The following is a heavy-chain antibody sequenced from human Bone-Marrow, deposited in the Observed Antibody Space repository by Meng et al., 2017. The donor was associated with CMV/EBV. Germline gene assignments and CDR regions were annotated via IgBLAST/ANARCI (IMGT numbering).Heavy chain of an antibody. Sequence: ASVKVSCKASGYTFTGYYMHWVRQAPGQGLEWMGWINPNSGGTNYAQKFQGRVTMTTDTYMSIAYMELRSLRSDDTAVYYCARSIGSRYPHYGLDVWGQGTTVTGSS. D-gene: IGHD6-6*01. CDR3: ARSIGSRYPHYGLDV. J-gene: IGHJ6*01. V-gene: IGHV1-2*02. CDR1: GYTFTGYY. CDR2: INPNSGGT.